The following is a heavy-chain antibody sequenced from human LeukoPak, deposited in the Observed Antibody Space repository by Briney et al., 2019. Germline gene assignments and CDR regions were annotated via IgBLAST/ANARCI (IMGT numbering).Heavy chain of an antibody. CDR3: ARGTVTTGYYYYGMDV. CDR1: GGSNSSGDYY. D-gene: IGHD4-17*01. V-gene: IGHV4-30-4*01. J-gene: IGHJ6*04. Sequence: SQTLSLTCTVSGGSNSSGDYYWSWIRRPPGKGLEWIGYIYYSGSTYYNPSLKSRVTISVDTSKNQFSLKLSSVTAADTAVYYCARGTVTTGYYYYGMDVWGKGTTVTVSS. CDR2: IYYSGST.